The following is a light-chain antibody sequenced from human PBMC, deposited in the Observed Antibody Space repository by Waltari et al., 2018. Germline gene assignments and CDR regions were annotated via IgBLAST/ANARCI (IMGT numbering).Light chain of an antibody. Sequence: QSALTQPASVSGTLGQSITIPCTGTTSDVGNYDLVSWYQQHPGKAPKLLIFEVIKRPSGGSSRFSGSKSGNTASLTISGLQAEDEADYYCCSYAGRGTYVFGSGTKVTVL. CDR2: EVI. CDR1: TSDVGNYDL. CDR3: CSYAGRGTYV. V-gene: IGLV2-23*02. J-gene: IGLJ1*01.